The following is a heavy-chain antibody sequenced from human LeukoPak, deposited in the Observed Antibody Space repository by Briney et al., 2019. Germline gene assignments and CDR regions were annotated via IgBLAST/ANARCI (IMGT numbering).Heavy chain of an antibody. Sequence: GGSLRLSCAASGFTFKSYGMTWVRQVPGKGLEWVSSITGAGSSTKYADSVNGRFTISRDNSKNTLSLQMTGLRAEDTAVYYCARKVAVAMVLDQWGQGTLVTVSS. V-gene: IGHV3-23*01. CDR2: ITGAGSST. D-gene: IGHD5-18*01. CDR3: ARKVAVAMVLDQ. J-gene: IGHJ5*02. CDR1: GFTFKSYG.